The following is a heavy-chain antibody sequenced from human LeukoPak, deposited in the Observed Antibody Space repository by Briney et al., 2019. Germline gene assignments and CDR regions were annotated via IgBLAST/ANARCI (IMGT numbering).Heavy chain of an antibody. CDR2: IKQDGSEK. CDR1: GLTFSSYW. Sequence: GGSLRLPCAASGLTFSSYWMSWVRQAPGKGLEWVANIKQDGSEKYYVDSVKGRFTISRDNAKNSLYLQMNSLRAEDTAVYYCARDRPLLPSPPNYYYYGMDVWGQGTTVTVSS. J-gene: IGHJ6*02. D-gene: IGHD3-22*01. V-gene: IGHV3-7*01. CDR3: ARDRPLLPSPPNYYYYGMDV.